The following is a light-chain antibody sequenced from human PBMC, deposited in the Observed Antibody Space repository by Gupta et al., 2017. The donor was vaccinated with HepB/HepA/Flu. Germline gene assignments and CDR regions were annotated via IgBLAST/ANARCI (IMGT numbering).Light chain of an antibody. CDR3: QPNYRTPLT. CDR1: QSVLYSSNNKNY. V-gene: IGKV4-1*01. CDR2: WAS. Sequence: DIVMTQSPDSLAVSLGERATINCKSSQSVLYSSNNKNYLAWYQQKPGQPPKLLIYWASTRESGVPDRFIGSGCGTDVLLTNSSRQDEDLAFDYCQPNYRTPLTFGQGTKVEIK. J-gene: IGKJ1*01.